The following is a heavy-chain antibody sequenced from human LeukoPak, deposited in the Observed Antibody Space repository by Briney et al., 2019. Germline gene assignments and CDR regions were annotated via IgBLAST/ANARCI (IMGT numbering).Heavy chain of an antibody. CDR1: GFTFSSYG. Sequence: GGSLRLSCATSGFTFSSYGMHWVRQAPGKGLEWVAVLWYDGSNKYYADSVKGRFTISRDNSKSTLCMQMNSLRAEDTAVYYCARESHGLCYYDSILGFDYWGQGTLVTVSS. J-gene: IGHJ4*02. V-gene: IGHV3-33*01. CDR2: LWYDGSNK. D-gene: IGHD3-22*01. CDR3: ARESHGLCYYDSILGFDY.